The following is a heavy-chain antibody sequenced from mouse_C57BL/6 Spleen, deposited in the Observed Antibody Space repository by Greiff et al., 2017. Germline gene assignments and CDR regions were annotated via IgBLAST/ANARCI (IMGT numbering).Heavy chain of an antibody. D-gene: IGHD1-1*01. V-gene: IGHV1-64*01. CDR2: IHPNSGST. CDR1: GYTFTSYW. J-gene: IGHJ4*01. Sequence: QVQLQQSGAELVKPGASVKLSCKASGYTFTSYWMHWVKQRPGQGLEWIGMIHPNSGSTNYNEKFKSKATLTVDKSSSTAYMQLSSLTSEDSAVYYCAREGITTVDAMDYWGQGTSVTVSS. CDR3: AREGITTVDAMDY.